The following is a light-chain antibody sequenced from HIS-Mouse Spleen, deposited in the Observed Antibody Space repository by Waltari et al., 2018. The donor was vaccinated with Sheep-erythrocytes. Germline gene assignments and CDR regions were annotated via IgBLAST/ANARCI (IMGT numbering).Light chain of an antibody. CDR2: DVI. Sequence: QSALTQPRSVSGSPGQSVTISCTGTSSDVGGYNYVSWYQQRPGKAPKLMIYDVIKRPPGVPNRFSGSKSGNTASLTISGLQAEDEADYYCCSYAGSYNHVFATGTKVTVL. J-gene: IGLJ1*01. CDR1: SSDVGGYNY. CDR3: CSYAGSYNHV. V-gene: IGLV2-11*01.